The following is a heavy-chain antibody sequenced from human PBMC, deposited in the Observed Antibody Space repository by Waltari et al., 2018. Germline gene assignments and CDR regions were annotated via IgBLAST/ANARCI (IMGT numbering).Heavy chain of an antibody. J-gene: IGHJ3*02. D-gene: IGHD4-17*01. CDR1: GGSISSGSYY. CDR3: ARTSVLRSNAFDI. Sequence: QVQLQESGPGLVKPSQTLSLTCTVSGGSISSGSYYWSWIRQPAGKGLEWIGRIYTSGSTNYTPSLKSRVTISVDTSKNQFSLKLSSVTAADTAVYYCARTSVLRSNAFDIWGQGTMVTVSS. CDR2: IYTSGST. V-gene: IGHV4-61*02.